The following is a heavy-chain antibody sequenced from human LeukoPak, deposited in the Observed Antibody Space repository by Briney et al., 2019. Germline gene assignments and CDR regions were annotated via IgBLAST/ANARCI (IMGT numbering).Heavy chain of an antibody. D-gene: IGHD1-1*01. CDR3: ARDRSTGTDVGDY. J-gene: IGHJ4*02. CDR2: VSHSGST. Sequence: KPSETLSLTCTVSGYSISSGYYWGWIRQPPGKGLEWIGSVSHSGSTYYNPSLKSRITKSVDTSKNQFSLKLSSVTAADTAVYYCARDRSTGTDVGDYWGQGTLVTVSS. CDR1: GYSISSGYY. V-gene: IGHV4-38-2*02.